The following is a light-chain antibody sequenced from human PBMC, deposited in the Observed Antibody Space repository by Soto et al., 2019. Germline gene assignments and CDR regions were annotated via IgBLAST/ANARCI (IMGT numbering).Light chain of an antibody. Sequence: QSALTQPASVSGSPGQSITISCTGTSSDVGGYNYVSWYQQHPGKAPNLMIYDVSNRPSGVSNRFSGSKSGNTASLTISGLQAEDEADYYCSSYSSSSPRVFGGGTKVTVL. J-gene: IGLJ2*01. CDR2: DVS. CDR1: SSDVGGYNY. V-gene: IGLV2-14*01. CDR3: SSYSSSSPRV.